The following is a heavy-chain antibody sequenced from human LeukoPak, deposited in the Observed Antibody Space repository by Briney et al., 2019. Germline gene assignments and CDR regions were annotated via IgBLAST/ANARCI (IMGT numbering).Heavy chain of an antibody. Sequence: GGSLRLSCAASGFTFSSYVISWVRQAPGKGLKWVSAISGSGGSTFYADSVKGRFTISRDTSKNTLYLQMNSLRAEDTAVYYCARGDYGDVFDYWGQGTLVTVSS. J-gene: IGHJ4*02. D-gene: IGHD4-17*01. V-gene: IGHV3-23*01. CDR1: GFTFSSYV. CDR3: ARGDYGDVFDY. CDR2: ISGSGGST.